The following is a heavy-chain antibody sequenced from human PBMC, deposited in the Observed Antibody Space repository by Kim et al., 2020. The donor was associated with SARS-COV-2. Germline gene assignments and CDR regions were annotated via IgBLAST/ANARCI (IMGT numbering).Heavy chain of an antibody. Sequence: GGSLRLSCAASGFTFSSYLMSWVRQAPGKGLEWVANIKQDGSEKYYVDSVEGRFTISRDNAKNSLYLQMNSLRAEDTAMYYCARDSGRYPYWGQGTLVTVSS. J-gene: IGHJ4*02. CDR1: GFTFSSYL. D-gene: IGHD3-10*01. V-gene: IGHV3-7*01. CDR2: IKQDGSEK. CDR3: ARDSGRYPY.